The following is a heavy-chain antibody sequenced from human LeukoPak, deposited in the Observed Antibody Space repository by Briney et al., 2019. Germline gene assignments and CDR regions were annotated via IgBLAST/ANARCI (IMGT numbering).Heavy chain of an antibody. D-gene: IGHD2-8*01. V-gene: IGHV4-34*01. Sequence: SGTLSLTCAVYGGSFSGYYWSYIRQPPGKGLEWIGEINHSGSTNYNPSLKSRVTISLDTSKNQYSLKVRSVTAADTAVYYCARGRGYCTSGVCRYWFDPWGQGTLVTVSS. CDR3: ARGRGYCTSGVCRYWFDP. CDR1: GGSFSGYY. J-gene: IGHJ5*02. CDR2: INHSGST.